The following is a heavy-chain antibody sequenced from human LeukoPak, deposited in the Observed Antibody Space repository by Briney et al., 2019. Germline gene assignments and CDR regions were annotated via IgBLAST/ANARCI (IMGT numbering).Heavy chain of an antibody. CDR2: IYYSGST. D-gene: IGHD1-26*01. V-gene: IGHV4-39*07. J-gene: IGHJ5*02. CDR3: ARARGVGRQNWFDP. Sequence: SETLSLTCTVSGGSISSSSYYWGWIRQPPGKGLEWIGSIYYSGSTYYNPSLKSRVTISVDTSKNQFSLKLSSVTAADTAVYYCARARGVGRQNWFDPWGQGTLVTVSS. CDR1: GGSISSSSYY.